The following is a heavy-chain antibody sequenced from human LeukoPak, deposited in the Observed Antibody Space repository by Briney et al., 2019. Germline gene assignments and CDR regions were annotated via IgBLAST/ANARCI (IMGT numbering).Heavy chain of an antibody. Sequence: PSETLSLTCTVSGDPISSGHYYWNWIRQRPGKGLEWIGYIYYSGSTYYNPSLKSRVTISVDTSQNHFSLKLSSVTAADTAIYYCAPPSYDNTAYYYFNYWGQAILVTVSS. V-gene: IGHV4-31*03. J-gene: IGHJ4*02. CDR1: GDPISSGHYY. D-gene: IGHD3-22*01. CDR3: APPSYDNTAYYYFNY. CDR2: IYYSGST.